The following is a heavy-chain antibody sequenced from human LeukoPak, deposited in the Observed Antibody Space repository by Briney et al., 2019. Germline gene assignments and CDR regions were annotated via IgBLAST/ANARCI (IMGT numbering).Heavy chain of an antibody. J-gene: IGHJ4*02. CDR2: ISGSGGST. Sequence: GGSLRLSCAASGFTVSSNYMSWVRQAPGKGLEWVSVISGSGGSTYYADSVKGRFTISRDNSKNTLYLQMNSLRAEDTAVYYCAPSFDSSGLYYFDYWGQGTLVTVSS. D-gene: IGHD3-22*01. CDR3: APSFDSSGLYYFDY. CDR1: GFTVSSNY. V-gene: IGHV3-23*01.